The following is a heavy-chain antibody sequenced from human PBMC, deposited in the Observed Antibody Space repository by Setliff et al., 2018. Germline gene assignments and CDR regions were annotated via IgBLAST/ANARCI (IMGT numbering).Heavy chain of an antibody. CDR1: GGPLNSYS. CDR3: VRDSSADYYDNDYFKY. V-gene: IGHV1-69*04. D-gene: IGHD2-21*02. J-gene: IGHJ1*01. Sequence: SVKVSCKASGGPLNSYSFSWVRQAPGQGLEWMGRIIPVLDITRYSQKFQGRVTITADKSTGIIYMELTSLRPEDTALYYCVRDSSADYYDNDYFKYWGQGALVTVSS. CDR2: IIPVLDIT.